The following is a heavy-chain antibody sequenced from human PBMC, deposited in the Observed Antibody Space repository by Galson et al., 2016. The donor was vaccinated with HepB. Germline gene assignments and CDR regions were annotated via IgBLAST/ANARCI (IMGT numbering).Heavy chain of an antibody. J-gene: IGHJ4*02. CDR2: IIPVFGTA. Sequence: SVKVSCKASGGTFSSYAISWVRQAPGQGLEWMGGIIPVFGTANYAQKFQGRVTITADISTSTAYMGLSSLRSEDTAVYYCARGRGRGWYGCVDYWGQGTLVTVSS. V-gene: IGHV1-69*06. CDR3: ARGRGRGWYGCVDY. CDR1: GGTFSSYA. D-gene: IGHD6-19*01.